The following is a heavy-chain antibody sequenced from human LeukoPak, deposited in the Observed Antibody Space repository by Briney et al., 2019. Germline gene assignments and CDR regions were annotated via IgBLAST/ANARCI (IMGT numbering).Heavy chain of an antibody. CDR3: ARVRFRDYYGMDV. CDR1: GYTFTCYY. CDR2: INPNSGGT. Sequence: ASVKVSCKASGYTFTCYYMHWVRQAPGQGLEWMGWINPNSGGTNYAQKFQGRVTMTRDTSISTAYMELSRLRSDDTAVYYCARVRFRDYYGMDVWGQGTTVTVSS. V-gene: IGHV1-2*02. J-gene: IGHJ6*02.